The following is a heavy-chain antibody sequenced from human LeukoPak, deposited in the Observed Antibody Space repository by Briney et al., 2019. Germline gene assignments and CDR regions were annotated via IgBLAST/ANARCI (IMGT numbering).Heavy chain of an antibody. J-gene: IGHJ4*02. CDR3: ADGSSGYFDY. CDR1: RGTFSSYA. V-gene: IGHV1-69*05. D-gene: IGHD3-10*01. CDR2: IIPIFGTA. Sequence: SVKVSCNASRGTFSSYAISWVRQAPGQGLEWMGRIIPIFGTANYAQKFQGRVTITTDESTSTAYMELSSLRSEDTAVYYCADGSSGYFDYWGQGTLVTVSS.